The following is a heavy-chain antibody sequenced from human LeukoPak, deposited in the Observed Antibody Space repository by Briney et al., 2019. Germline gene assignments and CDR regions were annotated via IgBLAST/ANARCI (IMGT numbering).Heavy chain of an antibody. CDR2: INHSGST. V-gene: IGHV4-34*01. CDR1: GGSFSGYY. CDR3: ARAGITMVRGVIIEGWFDP. Sequence: PSETLSLTCAVYGGSFSGYYWSWIRQPPGKGLEWVGEINHSGSTNYNPSLKSRVTISVDTSKNQFSLKLSSVTAADTAVYYCARAGITMVRGVIIEGWFDPWGQGTLVTVSS. D-gene: IGHD3-10*01. J-gene: IGHJ5*02.